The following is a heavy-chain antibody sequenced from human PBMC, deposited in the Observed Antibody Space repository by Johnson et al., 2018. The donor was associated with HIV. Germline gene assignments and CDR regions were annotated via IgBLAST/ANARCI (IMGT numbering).Heavy chain of an antibody. D-gene: IGHD6-6*01. CDR3: ASDSSNSFRFEMYAFDI. Sequence: QVQLVESGGGVVQPGRSLRLSCAASGFTFRSYAMHWVRQAPGKGLEWVAVISYDGSNKFYADSVKGRFTVSRDNSKNTVSLQMNSPRVEDTAGYYCASDSSNSFRFEMYAFDIWGQGTMVTVSS. V-gene: IGHV3-30*04. CDR1: GFTFRSYA. CDR2: ISYDGSNK. J-gene: IGHJ3*02.